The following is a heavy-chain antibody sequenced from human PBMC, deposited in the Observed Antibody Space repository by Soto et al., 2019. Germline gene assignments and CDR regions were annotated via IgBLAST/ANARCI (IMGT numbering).Heavy chain of an antibody. V-gene: IGHV4-39*07. CDR1: GGSISSGPYS. D-gene: IGHD5-12*01. CDR2: FYYSGST. Sequence: SETLSLTCTVSGGSISSGPYSWGWIRQPPGKGLEWIGTFYYSGSTNYNPSLESRVTISVDTSKNQFSLKVSSVTAADTAVYYCAAGGGLPRYYWGQGTLVTVS. J-gene: IGHJ4*02. CDR3: AAGGGLPRYY.